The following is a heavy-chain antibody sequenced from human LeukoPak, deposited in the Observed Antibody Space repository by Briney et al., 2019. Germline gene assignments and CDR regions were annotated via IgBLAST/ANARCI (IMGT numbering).Heavy chain of an antibody. V-gene: IGHV4-59*12. D-gene: IGHD3-9*01. CDR2: IYYSGST. Sequence: SETLSLTCTVSGGSISSYYWSWIRQPPGKGLEWIGYIYYSGSTNYNPSLKSRVTISVDTSKNQFSLKLSSVTAADTAVYYCARERYDILTAIDYWGQGTLVTVSS. CDR3: ARERYDILTAIDY. J-gene: IGHJ4*02. CDR1: GGSISSYY.